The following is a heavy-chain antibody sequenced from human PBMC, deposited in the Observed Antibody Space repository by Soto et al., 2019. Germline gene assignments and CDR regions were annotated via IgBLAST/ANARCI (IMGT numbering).Heavy chain of an antibody. CDR3: SHSYAQYFNS. Sequence: EVQLVESGGGLVKPGGSLRLSCVVSGVTLTDVWMNWVRQAPGKGLEWVGRIRSKSDGGTTDYAAPVKGRFTISRDDSKNTLYLQMSSLKSEDTAVYYCSHSYAQYFNSWGQGTLVTVSS. V-gene: IGHV3-15*07. J-gene: IGHJ4*02. CDR2: IRSKSDGGTT. CDR1: GVTLTDVW. D-gene: IGHD3-16*01.